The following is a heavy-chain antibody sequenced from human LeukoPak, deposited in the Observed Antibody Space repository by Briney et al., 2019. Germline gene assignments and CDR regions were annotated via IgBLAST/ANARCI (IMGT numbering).Heavy chain of an antibody. D-gene: IGHD3-16*02. CDR2: IYYSGST. V-gene: IGHV4-39*01. Sequence: SETLSLTCTVSGGSISSSSYYWGWIRQPPGKGLEWIGNIYYSGSTYYNPSLKSRVTISVDTSKNQFSLELSSVTAADTAVYYCARAPHDYVWGSYRYFDYWGQGTLVTVSS. J-gene: IGHJ4*02. CDR3: ARAPHDYVWGSYRYFDY. CDR1: GGSISSSSYY.